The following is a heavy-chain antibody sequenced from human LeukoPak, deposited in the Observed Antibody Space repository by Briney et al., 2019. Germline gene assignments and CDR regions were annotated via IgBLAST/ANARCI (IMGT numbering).Heavy chain of an antibody. Sequence: GGSLRLSCAASGFTFSRYEMNWVRQAPGKGLEWVSYISSSGSTIYYADSVKGRFTISRDDAKNSLYLQMNSLRAEDTAVYYCARSGTIFGVVIPFDYWGQGTLVTVSS. J-gene: IGHJ4*02. CDR2: ISSSGSTI. V-gene: IGHV3-48*03. CDR3: ARSGTIFGVVIPFDY. D-gene: IGHD3-3*01. CDR1: GFTFSRYE.